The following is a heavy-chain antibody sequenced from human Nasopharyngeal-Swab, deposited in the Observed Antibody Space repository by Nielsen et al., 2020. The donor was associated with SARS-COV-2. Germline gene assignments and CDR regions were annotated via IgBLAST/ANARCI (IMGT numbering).Heavy chain of an antibody. CDR3: ARSGIVGAIYY. J-gene: IGHJ4*02. CDR2: IYYSGSI. CDR1: GGSISSSSYY. V-gene: IGHV4-39*07. Sequence: ESLKISCTVSGGSISSSSYYWGWIRQPPGKGLEWIGSIYYSGSIYYNPSLKSRVTISVDTSKNQFSLKLSSVTAADTAVYYCARSGIVGAIYYWGQGTLVTVSS. D-gene: IGHD1-26*01.